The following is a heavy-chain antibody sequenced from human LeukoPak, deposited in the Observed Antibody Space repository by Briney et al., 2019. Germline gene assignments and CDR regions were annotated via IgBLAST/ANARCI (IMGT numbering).Heavy chain of an antibody. J-gene: IGHJ4*02. V-gene: IGHV1-18*01. Sequence: ASVKVSCKASGYTFTSYDISWVRQAPGQGLEWVGWISAYNGNTNYAQKFQGRVTITTDESTSTAYMELSSLRSEDTAVYYCASAARQYPARVWGQGTLVTVSS. CDR3: ASAARQYPARV. D-gene: IGHD6-6*01. CDR1: GYTFTSYD. CDR2: ISAYNGNT.